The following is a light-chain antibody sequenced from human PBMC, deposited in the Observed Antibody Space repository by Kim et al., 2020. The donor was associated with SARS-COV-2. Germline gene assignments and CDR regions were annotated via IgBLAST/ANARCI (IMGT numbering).Light chain of an antibody. CDR3: NSRDNSGYYVV. CDR2: GKN. Sequence: SSELTQDPAVSVALGQTVTITCQGDSLRLYYASWYQQKPGQAPQLVIYGKNSRPSGIPDRFSGSSSGNTASLTITGAQAEDEADYYCNSRDNSGYYVVFVGGTQLTVL. CDR1: SLRLYY. J-gene: IGLJ2*01. V-gene: IGLV3-19*01.